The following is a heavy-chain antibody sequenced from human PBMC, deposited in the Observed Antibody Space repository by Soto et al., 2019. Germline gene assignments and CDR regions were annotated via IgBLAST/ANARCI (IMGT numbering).Heavy chain of an antibody. J-gene: IGHJ5*02. CDR3: ARDCSGGSCYPALGA. CDR1: GFAVSNTY. D-gene: IGHD2-15*01. Sequence: EVHLVESGGGLIQPGGSLTLSCAASGFAVSNTYMSWVRQAPGRGLEWVSFIYSDGTTCYADSVKGRFTISRDTSKNTLSLQMNSLRAEDTAVYYSARDCSGGSCYPALGAWGQGTLVTVSS. CDR2: IYSDGTT. V-gene: IGHV3-53*01.